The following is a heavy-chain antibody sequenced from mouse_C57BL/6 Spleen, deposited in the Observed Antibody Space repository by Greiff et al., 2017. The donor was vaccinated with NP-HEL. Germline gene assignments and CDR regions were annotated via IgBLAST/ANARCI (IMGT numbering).Heavy chain of an antibody. CDR1: GYTFTSYG. CDR3: ARRGAYYECLSD. Sequence: VQLQQSGAELARPGASVKLSCKASGYTFTSYGISWVKQRTGQGLEWIGEIYPRSGNTYYNEKFKGKATLTADKSSSTAYMELRSLTSEDSAVYFWARRGAYYECLSDWGQGTTLTVSS. D-gene: IGHD2-10*01. V-gene: IGHV1-81*01. CDR2: IYPRSGNT. J-gene: IGHJ2*01.